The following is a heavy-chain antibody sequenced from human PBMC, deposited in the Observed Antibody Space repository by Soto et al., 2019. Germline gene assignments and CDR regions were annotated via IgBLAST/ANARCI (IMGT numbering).Heavy chain of an antibody. CDR1: GGSFGKSA. V-gene: IGHV1-69*13. CDR3: ATGVIWIGYFTVDS. D-gene: IGHD3-3*01. CDR2: FIPVYRTL. Sequence: SVKVSCKASGGSFGKSAINWVRQTPGQGLEWLGGFIPVYRTLDYAQKFQGRVTITADESTGTAYMTLSSLASDDTAVYYCATGVIWIGYFTVDSWGQGTRVTVSS. J-gene: IGHJ4*02.